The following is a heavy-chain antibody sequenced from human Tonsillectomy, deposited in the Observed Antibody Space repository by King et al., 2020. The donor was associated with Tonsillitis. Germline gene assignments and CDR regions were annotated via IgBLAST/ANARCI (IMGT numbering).Heavy chain of an antibody. J-gene: IGHJ2*01. CDR2: ISASNGHR. Sequence: QLVQSGAEVKKPGASVKVSCKASGYTFTNCGISWLRQAPGQGLEWMGWISASNGHRNYAQKYRGRVTVTTDTSTTTAYMELSSLRSDDTAVYYCARTGSGSRNDWYFDLWGRGTLVTVFS. V-gene: IGHV1-18*04. CDR3: ARTGSGSRNDWYFDL. D-gene: IGHD1-14*01. CDR1: GYTFTNCG.